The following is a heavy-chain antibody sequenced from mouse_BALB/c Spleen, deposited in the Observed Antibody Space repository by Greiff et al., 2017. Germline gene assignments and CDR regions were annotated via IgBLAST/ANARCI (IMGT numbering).Heavy chain of an antibody. Sequence: EVKLMESGGGLVQPGGSLRLSCATSGFTFTDYYMSWVRQPPGKALEWLGFIRNKANGYTTEYSASVKGRFTISRDNSQSILYLQMNTLRAEDSATYYCAGVWNYYAMDYWGQGTSVTVSS. V-gene: IGHV7-3*02. CDR3: AGVWNYYAMDY. CDR1: GFTFTDYY. CDR2: IRNKANGYTT. D-gene: IGHD1-1*02. J-gene: IGHJ4*01.